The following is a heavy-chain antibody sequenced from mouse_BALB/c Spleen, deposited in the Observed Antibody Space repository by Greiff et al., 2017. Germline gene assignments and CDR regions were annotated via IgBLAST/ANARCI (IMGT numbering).Heavy chain of an antibody. CDR2: ILPGSGST. CDR3: ARGVYDGDYYAMDY. Sequence: VKLVESGAELMKPGASVKISCKATGYTFSSYWIEWVKQRPGHGLEWIGEILPGSGSTNYNEKFKGKATFTADTSSNTAYMQLSSLTSEDSAVYYCARGVYDGDYYAMDYWGQGTSVTVSS. V-gene: IGHV1-9*01. CDR1: GYTFSSYW. J-gene: IGHJ4*01. D-gene: IGHD2-14*01.